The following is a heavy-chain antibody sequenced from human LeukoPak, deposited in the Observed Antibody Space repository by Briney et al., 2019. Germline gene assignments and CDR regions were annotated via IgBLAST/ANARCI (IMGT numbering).Heavy chain of an antibody. CDR3: ARDRVDYYDSSGYYSIGALDI. Sequence: SQTLSLTCAVSGGSISNGGYSWSWIRQPPGKGLEWIGYIYHSGSTYYNPSLKSRVTISVDRSKNQFSLKLNSVTAADTAVYYCARDRVDYYDSSGYYSIGALDIWGQGTMVTVSS. J-gene: IGHJ3*02. CDR2: IYHSGST. D-gene: IGHD3-22*01. CDR1: GGSISNGGYS. V-gene: IGHV4-30-2*01.